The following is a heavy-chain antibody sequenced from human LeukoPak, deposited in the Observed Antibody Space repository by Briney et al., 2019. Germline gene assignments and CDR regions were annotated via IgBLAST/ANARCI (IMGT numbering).Heavy chain of an antibody. Sequence: PGGSLRLSCAASGFTFSSRDWMTWVRQAPGKGLEWVANIKQDGSEKNYVDSVKGRFTISRDNSKNTLYLQMNSLRLEDTAVYYCAIQGSGSIVNYYWGQGTLVTVSS. CDR2: IKQDGSEK. CDR3: AIQGSGSIVNYY. J-gene: IGHJ4*02. V-gene: IGHV3-7*01. CDR1: GFTFSSRDW. D-gene: IGHD1-26*01.